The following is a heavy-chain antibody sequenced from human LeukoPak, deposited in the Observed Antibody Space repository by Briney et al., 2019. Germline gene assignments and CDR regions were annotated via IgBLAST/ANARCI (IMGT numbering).Heavy chain of an antibody. V-gene: IGHV1-8*01. D-gene: IGHD6-19*01. Sequence: VASVKVSCKASGYTFTSYDVNWVRQATGQGLEWMGGMNPNSGNRGYAQKFQGRVTMTRNTSISTAYMELSSLRSEDTAVYYCARGYSSGPDYFDYWGQGTLVTVSS. CDR1: GYTFTSYD. CDR3: ARGYSSGPDYFDY. J-gene: IGHJ4*02. CDR2: MNPNSGNR.